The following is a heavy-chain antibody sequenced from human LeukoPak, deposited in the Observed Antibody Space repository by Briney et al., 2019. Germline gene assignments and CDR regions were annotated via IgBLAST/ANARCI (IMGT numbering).Heavy chain of an antibody. Sequence: GGSLRLSCAASEFTFSDYYMSWIRQVPGKGLEWVSYISGSSSTMYYANSVKGRFTISRDNAKNLLYLQMNSLRAEDTAVYYWAREGGNWGEGYFDYWGQGTLVTVSS. J-gene: IGHJ4*02. CDR2: ISGSSSTM. D-gene: IGHD7-27*01. CDR3: AREGGNWGEGYFDY. CDR1: EFTFSDYY. V-gene: IGHV3-11*01.